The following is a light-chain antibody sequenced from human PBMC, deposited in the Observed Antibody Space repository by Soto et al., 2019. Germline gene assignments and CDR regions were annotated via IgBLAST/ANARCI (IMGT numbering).Light chain of an antibody. V-gene: IGLV2-14*01. CDR2: DVS. CDR3: SSYSISSTLGV. CDR1: SSDVGSYNY. Sequence: QSVLTQPASVSGSPGQSITISCTGTSSDVGSYNYVSWYQQHPGKAPKLMIYDVSNRPSGVSNRFSGSKSGNTASLTISGLQAEDEADYYCSSYSISSTLGVFGGGTKVTVL. J-gene: IGLJ2*01.